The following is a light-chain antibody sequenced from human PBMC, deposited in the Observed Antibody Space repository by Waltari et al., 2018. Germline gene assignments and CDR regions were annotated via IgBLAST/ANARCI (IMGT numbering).Light chain of an antibody. CDR2: GAS. Sequence: IMLTQSPGTLSLSPGDRATLSCRASQSISRYLAWYQQKPGQAPRLLIYGASTRATGIPDRFSGSGSGTDFSRTISGLEPEDSAVYYCKHHFRLPATFGQGTKVEIK. CDR3: KHHFRLPAT. CDR1: QSISRY. J-gene: IGKJ1*01. V-gene: IGKV3-20*01.